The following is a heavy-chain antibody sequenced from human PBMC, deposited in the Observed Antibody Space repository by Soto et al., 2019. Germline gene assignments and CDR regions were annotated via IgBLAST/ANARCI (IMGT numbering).Heavy chain of an antibody. CDR1: GFTFSSYW. J-gene: IGHJ4*02. D-gene: IGHD2-15*01. CDR2: IKQDGSEK. Sequence: EVQLVESGGGLVQPGGSLRLSCAASGFTFSSYWMSWVRQAPGKGLEWVANIKQDGSEKYYVDSVKGRFTISRDNAKNSLYLQMNSLRAEDTAVYYCARDRKWVVAANIFDYWGQRTLVTVSS. V-gene: IGHV3-7*03. CDR3: ARDRKWVVAANIFDY.